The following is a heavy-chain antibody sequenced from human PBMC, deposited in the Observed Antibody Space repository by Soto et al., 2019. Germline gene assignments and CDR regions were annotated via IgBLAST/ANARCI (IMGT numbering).Heavy chain of an antibody. CDR1: GGTFSSLA. V-gene: IGHV1-69*06. Sequence: QVQLVQSGAEVKKPGSAVNVSCKASGGTFSSLAISWVRQAPGQGLEWMGGLVPVFGTANYAQKFQGRVTITADTSTSTSYMELGSLRSEDTAVYYCARSPGVFDYWGQGTLVTVSS. CDR2: LVPVFGTA. J-gene: IGHJ4*02. D-gene: IGHD3-10*01. CDR3: ARSPGVFDY.